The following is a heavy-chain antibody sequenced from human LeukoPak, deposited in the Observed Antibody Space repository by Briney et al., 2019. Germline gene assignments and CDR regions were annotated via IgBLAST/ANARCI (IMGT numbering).Heavy chain of an antibody. CDR3: ARDRNYYDSSGYYFAN. CDR2: IYHSGNT. J-gene: IGHJ4*02. CDR1: GVSVSSGSSF. Sequence: SETLSLTCTVSGVSVSSGSSFWSWIRQPPGKGLEWIGYIYHSGNTNYNPSLKRRVTISVDTPKSQLSLKLSSVTAADTAVYYCARDRNYYDSSGYYFANSGQGTLVTVS. D-gene: IGHD3-22*01. V-gene: IGHV4-61*01.